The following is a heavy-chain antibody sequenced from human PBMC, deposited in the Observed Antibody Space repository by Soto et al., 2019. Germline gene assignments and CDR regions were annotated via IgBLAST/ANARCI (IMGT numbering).Heavy chain of an antibody. CDR1: GYSFTSYA. CDR2: INGGNGNT. D-gene: IGHD5-12*01. V-gene: IGHV1-3*01. CDR3: ARTGYSGYGNTLDAFDI. J-gene: IGHJ3*02. Sequence: GASVKVSCKASGYSFTSYAMHWARQAPGQRLEWMGWINGGNGNTKYSQKLQGRVTITRDTSASTAYMELSSLRSEDTAVYYCARTGYSGYGNTLDAFDIWGQGTMVTVSS.